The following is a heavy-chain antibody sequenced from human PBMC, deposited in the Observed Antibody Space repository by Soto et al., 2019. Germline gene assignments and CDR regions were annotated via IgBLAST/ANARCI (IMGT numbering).Heavy chain of an antibody. J-gene: IGHJ5*02. V-gene: IGHV4-61*01. CDR2: ISNRGNT. CDR3: ARDTSDSYTGGWLDT. CDR1: GGSVSGRRSY. Sequence: QVQLQESGPGLVRPSETLSLTCIVSGGSVSGRRSYWSWIRQPPGKGLEWIGYISNRGNTNYNPSLKSRVTLSIVTSTNQLSLRLTSVIAADTAIYYCARDTSDSYTGGWLDTWGQGTLLTVSS. D-gene: IGHD2-21*02.